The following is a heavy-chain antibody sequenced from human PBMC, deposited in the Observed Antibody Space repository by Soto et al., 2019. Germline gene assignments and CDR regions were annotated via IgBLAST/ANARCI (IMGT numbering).Heavy chain of an antibody. CDR2: IYYSGST. CDR1: GGSISSSSYY. D-gene: IGHD3-22*01. V-gene: IGHV4-39*07. Sequence: SETLSLTCTVSGGSISSSSYYWGWIRQPPGKGLEWIGSIYYSGSTYYNPSLKSRVTISVDTSKNQFSLKLSSVTAADTAVYYCAREGYSSGYYYYYGMDVWGQGTTVTVSS. J-gene: IGHJ6*02. CDR3: AREGYSSGYYYYYGMDV.